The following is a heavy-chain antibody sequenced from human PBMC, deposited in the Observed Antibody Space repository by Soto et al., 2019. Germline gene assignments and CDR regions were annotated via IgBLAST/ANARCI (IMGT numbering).Heavy chain of an antibody. J-gene: IGHJ3*02. CDR3: AREAEVIAAAGTRDAFDS. D-gene: IGHD6-13*01. V-gene: IGHV1-18*01. CDR2: ISAYNGNT. CDR1: GYTFTSYG. Sequence: QVQLVQSGAEVKKPGASVKVSCKASGYTFTSYGISWVRQAPGQGLEWMGWISAYNGNTNYAQKLQGRVTMTTDTSTSTAYMELRSLRSDDTAVYYCAREAEVIAAAGTRDAFDSWGQGTMVTVSS.